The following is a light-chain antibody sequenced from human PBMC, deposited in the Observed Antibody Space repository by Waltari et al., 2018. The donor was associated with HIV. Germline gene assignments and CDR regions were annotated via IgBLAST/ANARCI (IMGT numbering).Light chain of an antibody. V-gene: IGLV1-47*01. CDR3: AAWDDSLSAFYV. CDR2: RNN. CDR1: RSNIGRKY. J-gene: IGLJ1*01. Sequence: QSVLTQPPSASGTPGQRVTISCSGSRSNIGRKYVYWYQQVPGTAPKLLIYRNNQRPSGVPDRFSGSKSGTSASLAISGLRSEDEADYYCAAWDDSLSAFYVFGTGTKVTVL.